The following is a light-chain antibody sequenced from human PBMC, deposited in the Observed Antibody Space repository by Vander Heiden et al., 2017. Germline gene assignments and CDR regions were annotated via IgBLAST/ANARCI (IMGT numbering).Light chain of an antibody. CDR2: DGS. J-gene: IGLJ3*02. V-gene: IGLV2-11*01. Sequence: QSALTQPRSVSGSPGQSVTISCTGTSSDVGGYNYVSWYQQPPGKAPKLMIYDGSRRTAWVPARFSVSKSGNTASLTISVRQEEEEADYYFFSDAGSDTWVFGGGTKLTVL. CDR3: FSDAGSDTWV. CDR1: SSDVGGYNY.